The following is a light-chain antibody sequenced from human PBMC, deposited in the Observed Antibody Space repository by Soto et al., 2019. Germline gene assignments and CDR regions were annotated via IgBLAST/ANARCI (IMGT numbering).Light chain of an antibody. CDR3: QSANRSGVYPV. CDR2: KDT. CDR1: ALTKQY. Sequence: SYELTQSPSVSVSPGQTASLTCSGDALTKQYAHWYQQRPGQAPVLVIYKDTERPSGLPERFSGSTSGTTVTLTISGVQAEDEADYYCQSANRSGVYPVFGAGTKVTVL. V-gene: IGLV3-25*02. J-gene: IGLJ1*01.